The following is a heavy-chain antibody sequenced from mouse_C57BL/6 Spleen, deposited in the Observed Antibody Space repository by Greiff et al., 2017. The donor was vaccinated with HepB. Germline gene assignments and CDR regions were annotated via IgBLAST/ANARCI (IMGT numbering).Heavy chain of an antibody. CDR3: TRGGDYYGSSFYAMDY. Sequence: VQLQQSGTVLARPGASVKMSCKTSGYTFTSYWMHWVKQRPGQGLEWIGAIYPGNSDTSYNQKFKGKAKLTAATSASTSNMELSSLTNEDTAVYNCTRGGDYYGSSFYAMDYWGQRASVTVSS. D-gene: IGHD1-1*01. CDR1: GYTFTSYW. J-gene: IGHJ4*01. CDR2: IYPGNSDT. V-gene: IGHV1-5*01.